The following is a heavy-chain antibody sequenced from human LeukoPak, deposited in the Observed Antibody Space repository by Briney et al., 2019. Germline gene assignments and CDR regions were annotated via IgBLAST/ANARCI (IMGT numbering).Heavy chain of an antibody. CDR2: LSASGGTT. CDR1: GFTFNNYA. J-gene: IGHJ5*01. CDR3: AREPREYCSRIACPNWFES. V-gene: IGHV3-23*01. D-gene: IGHD2-2*01. Sequence: PGGSLIPSCAASGFTFNNYAMSWVRQAPGEGLDWVSALSASGGTTYYADSVKGRFTISRDNSENTLYLQMNSLRAEDTAVYYCAREPREYCSRIACPNWFESWGQGTLVTVSS.